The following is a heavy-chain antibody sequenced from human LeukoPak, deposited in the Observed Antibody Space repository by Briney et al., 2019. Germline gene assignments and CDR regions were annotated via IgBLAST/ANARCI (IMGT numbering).Heavy chain of an antibody. Sequence: SETLSLTCAVSGGSISSSNWWNWVRQPPGKGLEWIGEIHHSGRTNYNPPLKSRVTISVDKSKNQFSLKLSSVTAADTAMYYCARAPHFFDSSGSRYYFDYWGQGALVTVSS. CDR3: ARAPHFFDSSGSRYYFDY. D-gene: IGHD3-22*01. V-gene: IGHV4-4*02. CDR2: IHHSGRT. CDR1: GGSISSSNW. J-gene: IGHJ4*02.